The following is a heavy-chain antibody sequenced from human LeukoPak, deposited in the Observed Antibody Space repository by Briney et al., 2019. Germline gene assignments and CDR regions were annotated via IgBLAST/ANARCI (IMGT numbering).Heavy chain of an antibody. Sequence: PGGSLRLSCAASGFTVSYNYKYWVRQAPGKGLEWVSVISGSGGSTYSADSVKGRFTISRDNSKNTLYLQMDSLRTEDTAVYYCARGAGIPAAQGFAPFDYWGQGTLVIVSS. CDR2: ISGSGGST. D-gene: IGHD6-13*01. J-gene: IGHJ4*02. CDR3: ARGAGIPAAQGFAPFDY. V-gene: IGHV3-66*01. CDR1: GFTVSYNY.